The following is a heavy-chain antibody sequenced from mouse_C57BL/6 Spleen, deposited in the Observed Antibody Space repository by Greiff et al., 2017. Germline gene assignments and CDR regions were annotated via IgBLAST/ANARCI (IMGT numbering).Heavy chain of an antibody. CDR1: GYTFTDYY. V-gene: IGHV1-26*01. D-gene: IGHD2-4*01. Sequence: EVQLQQSGPELVKPGASVKISCKASGYTFTDYYMNWVKQSHGKSLEWIGDINPNNGGTSYNQKFKGKATLTVDKSSSTAYMELRSLTSEDSAVYYCARGGIYYDYDGFAYWGQGTLVTVSA. CDR2: INPNNGGT. J-gene: IGHJ3*01. CDR3: ARGGIYYDYDGFAY.